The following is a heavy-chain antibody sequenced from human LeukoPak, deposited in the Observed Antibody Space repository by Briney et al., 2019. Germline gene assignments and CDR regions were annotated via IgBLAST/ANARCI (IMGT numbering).Heavy chain of an antibody. Sequence: ASVKVSCKASGYTYTAYYLHWVRQAPGQGPEWMGWINPNSSGTHYAQKFQGRVTMTRDTSISTVYMELSSLRSDDTAVYYCARVSAGYTSGWHFDYWGQGTLVTVSS. CDR3: ARVSAGYTSGWHFDY. J-gene: IGHJ4*02. CDR2: INPNSSGT. V-gene: IGHV1-2*02. D-gene: IGHD6-19*01. CDR1: GYTYTAYY.